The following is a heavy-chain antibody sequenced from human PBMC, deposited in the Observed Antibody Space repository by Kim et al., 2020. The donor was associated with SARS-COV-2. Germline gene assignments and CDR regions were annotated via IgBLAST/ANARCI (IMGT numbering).Heavy chain of an antibody. D-gene: IGHD3-16*01. J-gene: IGHJ4*02. Sequence: TDYADAVRGRFTISRDNSKNSLFLQMNSLGTEEPALYYCAKDIGGGESSYWGQGALVTVSS. CDR3: AKDIGGGESSY. V-gene: IGHV3-43*01. CDR2: T.